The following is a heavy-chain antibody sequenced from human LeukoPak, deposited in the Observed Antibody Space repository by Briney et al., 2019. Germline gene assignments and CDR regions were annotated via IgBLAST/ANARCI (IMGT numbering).Heavy chain of an antibody. CDR1: GGTFSSYA. CDR2: IIPILGIA. CDR3: ARRHYYGSGSSFFGVG. J-gene: IGHJ4*02. Sequence: ASVKLSCKASGGTFSSYAISWVRQAPGQGLEWMGRIIPILGIANYAQTFQGRVTITADKSTSTAYMELSNLRSEDTAVYYCARRHYYGSGSSFFGVGWGQGTLVTVSS. D-gene: IGHD3-10*01. V-gene: IGHV1-69*04.